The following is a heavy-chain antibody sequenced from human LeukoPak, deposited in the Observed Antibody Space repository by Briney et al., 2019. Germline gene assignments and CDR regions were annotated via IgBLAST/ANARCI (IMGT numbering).Heavy chain of an antibody. J-gene: IGHJ4*02. CDR2: ISSSSSYI. CDR1: GFTFSSYS. Sequence: GGSLRLSCAASGFTFSSYSMNWVRQAPGKGLEWVSSISSSSSYIYYADSVKGRFTISRDNAKNSLYLQMNSLRAEDTAVYYCARANVNTAMGPNCFDYGGQETLVTVSS. V-gene: IGHV3-21*01. D-gene: IGHD5-18*01. CDR3: ARANVNTAMGPNCFDY.